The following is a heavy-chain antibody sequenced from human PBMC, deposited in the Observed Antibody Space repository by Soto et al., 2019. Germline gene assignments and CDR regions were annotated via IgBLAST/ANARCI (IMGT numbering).Heavy chain of an antibody. CDR1: GGSISSSSYY. V-gene: IGHV4-39*01. D-gene: IGHD2-2*01. J-gene: IGHJ4*02. CDR3: ARRTGYCSSTSCYETFDY. CDR2: IYYSGST. Sequence: QLQLQESGPGLVKPSETLSLTCTVSGGSISSSSYYWGWIRQPPGKGLEWIGSIYYSGSTYYNPSLKSRVTISVDTSKNQFSLKLSSVTAADTAVYYCARRTGYCSSTSCYETFDYWGQGTLVTVSS.